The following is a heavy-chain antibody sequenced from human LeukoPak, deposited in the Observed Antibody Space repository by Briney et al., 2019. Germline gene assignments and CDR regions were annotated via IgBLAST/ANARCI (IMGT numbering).Heavy chain of an antibody. CDR1: GGTFSSYA. J-gene: IGHJ4*02. CDR3: ARGSSSTSCCIDY. CDR2: ISGYNGNT. D-gene: IGHD2-2*01. V-gene: IGHV1-18*01. Sequence: GASVKVSCKASGGTFSSYAISWVRQAPGQGLEWMGWISGYNGNTKYAQKLQDRVTMTTDTSTSTAYMELRSLRSDDTAVYYCARGSSSTSCCIDYWGQGTLVTVSS.